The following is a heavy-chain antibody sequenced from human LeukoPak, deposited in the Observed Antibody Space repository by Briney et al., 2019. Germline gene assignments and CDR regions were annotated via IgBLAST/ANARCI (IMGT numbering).Heavy chain of an antibody. CDR3: ARRSAARDAFDI. Sequence: GGSLRLSCAASGFTFSSYGMHWVRQAPGKGLEWVAVISYDGSNKYYADSVKGRFTISRDNSKNTLYLQMNSLRAEDTAVYYCARRSAARDAFDIWGQGTMVTGSS. D-gene: IGHD6-6*01. V-gene: IGHV3-30*03. CDR2: ISYDGSNK. CDR1: GFTFSSYG. J-gene: IGHJ3*02.